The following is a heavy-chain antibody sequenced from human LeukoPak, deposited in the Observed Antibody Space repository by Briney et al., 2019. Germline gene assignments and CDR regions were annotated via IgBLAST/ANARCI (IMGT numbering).Heavy chain of an antibody. CDR2: INPSGGST. Sequence: ASVKVSCKASGYTFTRYYMHWVRQAPRQGLEWMGIINPSGGSTSYAQKFQGRVTMTRDTSTSTVYMELSSLRSEDTAVYYCARESPHYYDSSGYYGRFDYWGQGTLVTVSS. D-gene: IGHD3-22*01. J-gene: IGHJ4*02. CDR1: GYTFTRYY. CDR3: ARESPHYYDSSGYYGRFDY. V-gene: IGHV1-46*01.